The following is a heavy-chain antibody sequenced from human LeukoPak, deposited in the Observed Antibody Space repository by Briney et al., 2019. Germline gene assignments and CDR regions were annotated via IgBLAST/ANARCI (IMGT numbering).Heavy chain of an antibody. CDR1: GFTFSSYS. J-gene: IGHJ2*01. CDR3: AKDGLLVRGVMDWYCDL. D-gene: IGHD3-10*01. V-gene: IGHV3-21*01. Sequence: PGGSLRLSCAASGFTFSSYSMNWVRQAPGKGLEWVSSISSSSSYIYYADSVKGRFTISRDNSKNTLYLQMNSLRAEDTAVYYCAKDGLLVRGVMDWYCDLWGRGTLVTVSS. CDR2: ISSSSSYI.